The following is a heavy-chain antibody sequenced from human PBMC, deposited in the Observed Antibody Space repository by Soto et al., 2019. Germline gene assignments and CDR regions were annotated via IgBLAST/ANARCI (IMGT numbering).Heavy chain of an antibody. CDR1: GYTFTSYG. CDR2: ISGKTGKT. D-gene: IGHD2-2*01. Sequence: QVQLVQSGPEVEKPGASVKVSCKASGYTFTSYGISWVRQAPGQGLEWMGWISGKTGKTNYAQKLQGRGTISTDTYTSTAYMELRRLRSDDTAVYYCARVPREIILVGMDVWGQGTTVTVSS. J-gene: IGHJ6*02. V-gene: IGHV1-18*04. CDR3: ARVPREIILVGMDV.